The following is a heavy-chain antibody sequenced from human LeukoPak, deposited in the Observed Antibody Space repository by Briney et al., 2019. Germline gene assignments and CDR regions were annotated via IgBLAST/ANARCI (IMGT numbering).Heavy chain of an antibody. D-gene: IGHD1-14*01. CDR1: GGSISSYY. CDR3: ATGETGNYFDY. CDR2: IYYTGST. V-gene: IGHV4-59*01. Sequence: SETLSLTCTVSGGSISSYYWSWIRQSPGKGLEWSGFIYYTGSTNYNPSLKSRVSISVDTSKNQFSLNLSSVTAADTAVYYCATGETGNYFDYWGQGTLVTVSS. J-gene: IGHJ4*02.